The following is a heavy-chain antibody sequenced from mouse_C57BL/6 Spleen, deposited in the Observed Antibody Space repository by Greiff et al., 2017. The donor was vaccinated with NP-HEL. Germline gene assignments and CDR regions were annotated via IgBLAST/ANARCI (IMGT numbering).Heavy chain of an antibody. V-gene: IGHV1-62-2*01. Sequence: QVHVKQSGAELVKPGASVKLSCKASGYTFTEYTIHWVKQRSGQGLEWIGWFYPGSGSIKYNEKFKDKATLTADKSSSTVYMELSRLTSEDSAVYFCARHERDYYYGNYYAMDYWGQGTSVTVSS. CDR1: GYTFTEYT. J-gene: IGHJ4*01. D-gene: IGHD2-1*01. CDR3: ARHERDYYYGNYYAMDY. CDR2: FYPGSGSI.